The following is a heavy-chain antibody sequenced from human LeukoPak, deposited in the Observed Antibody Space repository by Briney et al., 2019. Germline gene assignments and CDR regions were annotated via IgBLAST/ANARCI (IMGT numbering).Heavy chain of an antibody. J-gene: IGHJ4*02. CDR1: GFTFSSYA. V-gene: IGHV3-23*01. Sequence: QPGGSLRLSCAASGFTFSSYAMSWVRQAPGKGLEWVSAISGSGLSTYYAESVRGRFTTSRDNSKNTLYLQMNSLRAEDTAVYYCAKRADTGTSSSGWYDYWGQGTQVTVSS. CDR2: ISGSGLST. CDR3: AKRADTGTSSSGWYDY. D-gene: IGHD6-19*01.